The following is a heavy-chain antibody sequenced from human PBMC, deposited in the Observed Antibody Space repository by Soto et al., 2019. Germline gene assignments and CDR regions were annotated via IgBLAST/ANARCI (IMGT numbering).Heavy chain of an antibody. D-gene: IGHD2-2*01. CDR2: IIPISGTA. CDR3: ARSQGSSTSLENYSYNCGGMDV. J-gene: IGHJ6*02. CDR1: VGTFSSYA. V-gene: IGHV1-69*01. Sequence: QVQLVQSGAEVKKPGSSVKVSCKASVGTFSSYAISGVRQAPGQGLEWMGGIIPISGTANYAQKLQGRVTINADESTSRAYVELSRLRSEDRAVYYCARSQGSSTSLENYSYNCGGMDVWGQGTAFPVSS.